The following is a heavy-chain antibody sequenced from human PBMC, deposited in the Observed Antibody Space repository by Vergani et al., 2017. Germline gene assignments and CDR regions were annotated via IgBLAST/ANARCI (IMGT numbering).Heavy chain of an antibody. Sequence: QVQLQESGPGLVKPSQTLSLTCTVSGDSISSGDYYWSWIRQPPGKGLEWIGYIHYSGSNYYNPSLKSRVTISVDTSKNQFCLKLSSVTAAGTAVYYCAREGHDYGDYGWNYYFDYWGQGTLVTVSS. CDR3: AREGHDYGDYGWNYYFDY. CDR2: IHYSGSN. J-gene: IGHJ4*02. V-gene: IGHV4-30-4*08. CDR1: GDSISSGDYY. D-gene: IGHD4-17*01.